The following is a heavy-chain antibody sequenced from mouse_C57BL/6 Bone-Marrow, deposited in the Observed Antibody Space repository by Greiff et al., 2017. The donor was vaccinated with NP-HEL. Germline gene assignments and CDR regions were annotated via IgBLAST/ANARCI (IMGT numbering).Heavy chain of an antibody. J-gene: IGHJ4*01. D-gene: IGHD1-1*01. CDR2: IDPENGDT. Sequence: VQLQQSGAELVRPGASVKLSCTVSGFNIKDDYMHWVKQRPEQGLAWIGWIDPENGDTEYASKFQGKATITADTSSNTAYLQLSSLTSEDTAVYYCATGGRSPYAIDYWGQGTSVTVSS. CDR3: ATGGRSPYAIDY. V-gene: IGHV14-4*01. CDR1: GFNIKDDY.